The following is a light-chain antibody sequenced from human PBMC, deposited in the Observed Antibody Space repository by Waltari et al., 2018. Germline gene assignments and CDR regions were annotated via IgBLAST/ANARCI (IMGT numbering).Light chain of an antibody. V-gene: IGLV2-8*01. CDR3: SSYAGSNNLV. J-gene: IGLJ3*02. Sequence: QSALTQPPSASGSPGQSVTISCTGTRSAVAGYNYVSWHQQHPGKAPKVMIYEVSKRPSGVPDRFSGSKSGNTASLTVSGLQAEDEADYYCSSYAGSNNLVFGGGTKLTVL. CDR1: RSAVAGYNY. CDR2: EVS.